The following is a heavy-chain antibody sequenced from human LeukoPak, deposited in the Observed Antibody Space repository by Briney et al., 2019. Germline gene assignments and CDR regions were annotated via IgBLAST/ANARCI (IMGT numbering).Heavy chain of an antibody. CDR2: IIPIFGTA. D-gene: IGHD2-2*01. CDR3: ARAPTAVPAARIYYYYYGMDV. J-gene: IGHJ6*04. CDR1: GGTFSSYA. V-gene: IGHV1-69*06. Sequence: SVKVSCKASGGTFSSYAISWVRQAPGQGLEWMGGIIPIFGTANYAQKFQGRVTITADKSTSTAYMELSSLRSEDTAVYYCARAPTAVPAARIYYYYYGMDVWGKGTTVTVSS.